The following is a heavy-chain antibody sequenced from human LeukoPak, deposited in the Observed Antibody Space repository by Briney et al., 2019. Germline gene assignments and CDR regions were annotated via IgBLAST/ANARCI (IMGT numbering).Heavy chain of an antibody. CDR2: TNPYSGGT. D-gene: IGHD6-19*01. V-gene: IGHV1-2*02. CDR3: ATLRRSGWYIGD. Sequence: ASVKVSCKASGYSFTDYYIHWVRQAPGQGLEWMGWTNPYSGGTNYAEKFQGRVTMTRDTSITTAYMELSSLKSDDTAMYYCATLRRSGWYIGDWGQGTLVTVSS. CDR1: GYSFTDYY. J-gene: IGHJ4*02.